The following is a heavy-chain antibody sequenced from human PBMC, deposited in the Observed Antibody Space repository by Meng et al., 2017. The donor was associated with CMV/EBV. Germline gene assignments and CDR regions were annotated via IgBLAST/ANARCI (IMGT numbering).Heavy chain of an antibody. V-gene: IGHV3-9*01. D-gene: IGHD6-13*01. J-gene: IGHJ6*02. CDR2: ISWNSGSI. CDR1: GFTFDDYA. Sequence: GGSLRLSCAASGFTFDDYAMHWVRQAPGKGLEWVSGISWNSGSIGYADSGKGRFTISRDNAKNSLYLQMNSLRAEDTALYYCAKDADSSSWYMYYGMDVWGQGTTVTVSS. CDR3: AKDADSSSWYMYYGMDV.